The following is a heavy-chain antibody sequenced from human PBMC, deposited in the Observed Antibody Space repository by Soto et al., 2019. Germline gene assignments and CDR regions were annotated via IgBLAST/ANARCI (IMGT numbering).Heavy chain of an antibody. CDR2: ISGSGGST. Sequence: EVQLLESGGGLVQPGGSLRLSCAASGFTFSSYAMSWVRQAPGKGLEWVSAISGSGGSTYYADSVKGRFTISRDNSKNTLYLQMNSQRAEATAVYYCAKSGRGNYYYYMAVWGKGTTVTVSS. CDR3: AKSGRGNYYYYMAV. V-gene: IGHV3-23*01. D-gene: IGHD1-1*01. J-gene: IGHJ6*03. CDR1: GFTFSSYA.